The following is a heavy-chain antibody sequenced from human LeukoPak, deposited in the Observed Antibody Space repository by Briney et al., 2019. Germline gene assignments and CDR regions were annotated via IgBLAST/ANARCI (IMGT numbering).Heavy chain of an antibody. J-gene: IGHJ4*02. V-gene: IGHV3-48*03. Sequence: PGGSLRLSCAASGFMFSAYEMNWVRQAPGKGLEWVSYITADGTDKYDADSVKGRFTISRDNAKNSLYLQMNSLRVDDTAIYYCAREVQWELPDYWGQGTLVTVSS. D-gene: IGHD1-26*01. CDR1: GFMFSAYE. CDR3: AREVQWELPDY. CDR2: ITADGTDK.